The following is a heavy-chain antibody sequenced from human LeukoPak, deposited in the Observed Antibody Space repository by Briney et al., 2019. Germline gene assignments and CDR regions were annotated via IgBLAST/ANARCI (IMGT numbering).Heavy chain of an antibody. CDR1: GFTFSSYA. CDR2: ISGSGGST. J-gene: IGHJ1*01. Sequence: GGSLRLSCAAPGFTFSSYAMSWVRQAPGKGLEWVSAISGSGGSTYYADSVKGRFTISRDDSKNTLYLQMNSLRAEDTAVYYCAKYRPIQYFQHWGQGTLVTVSS. V-gene: IGHV3-23*01. D-gene: IGHD3-16*02. CDR3: AKYRPIQYFQH.